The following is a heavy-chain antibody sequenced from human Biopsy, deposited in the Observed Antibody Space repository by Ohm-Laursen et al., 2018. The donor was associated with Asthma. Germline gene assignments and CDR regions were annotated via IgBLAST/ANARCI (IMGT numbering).Heavy chain of an antibody. CDR2: TSYTGSA. V-gene: IGHV4-39*02. CDR1: GGSMSSSSYY. J-gene: IGHJ4*02. Sequence: TLSLTCTVSGGSMSSSSYYWGWIRQPPGKGLEWMGSTSYTGSAYHNPSLKSRVTISVDTSKNHFSLKLSSVTAADTAVYYCARGPPVDREDWGQGTLVTVSS. D-gene: IGHD5-24*01. CDR3: ARGPPVDRED.